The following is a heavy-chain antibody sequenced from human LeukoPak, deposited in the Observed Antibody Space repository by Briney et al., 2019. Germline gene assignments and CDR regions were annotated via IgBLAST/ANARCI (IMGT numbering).Heavy chain of an antibody. J-gene: IGHJ4*02. CDR1: GGSISSGDYY. CDR2: IYYNGST. V-gene: IGHV4-30-4*02. Sequence: SETLSLTCTVSGGSISSGDYYWSWIRQPPGKGLEWIGYIYYNGSTYYNPSLKSRLTMSVDTPKNRLSLKLSSVTAADTAVYYCARVFPYCSGGSCYDYWGQGTLVTVSS. CDR3: ARVFPYCSGGSCYDY. D-gene: IGHD2-15*01.